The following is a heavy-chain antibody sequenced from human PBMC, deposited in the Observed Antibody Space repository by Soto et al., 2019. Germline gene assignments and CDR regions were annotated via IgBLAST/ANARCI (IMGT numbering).Heavy chain of an antibody. D-gene: IGHD2-21*01. Sequence: XETLALTCAVSGGSISRYFWSWIRQSPGKGLEWIGYIFYTGSTTYNPSLKSRVTISIDTSKNQFSLKLSSLTAADTAVYYCAHFSDLEWFDPWGQGTLVTVS. CDR1: GGSISRYF. CDR3: AHFSDLEWFDP. J-gene: IGHJ5*02. V-gene: IGHV4-59*01. CDR2: IFYTGST.